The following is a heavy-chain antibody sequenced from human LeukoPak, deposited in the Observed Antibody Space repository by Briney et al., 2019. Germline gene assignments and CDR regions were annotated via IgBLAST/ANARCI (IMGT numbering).Heavy chain of an antibody. J-gene: IGHJ4*02. V-gene: IGHV1-2*02. Sequence: GASVKVSCKASGYTFTSYGISWVRQAPGQGLEWMGWINPNSGGTNYAQKFQGRVTMTRDTSISTAYMELSRLRSDDTAVYYCATVPNNYDILTGYYPPDYWGQGTLVTVSS. D-gene: IGHD3-9*01. CDR3: ATVPNNYDILTGYYPPDY. CDR2: INPNSGGT. CDR1: GYTFTSYG.